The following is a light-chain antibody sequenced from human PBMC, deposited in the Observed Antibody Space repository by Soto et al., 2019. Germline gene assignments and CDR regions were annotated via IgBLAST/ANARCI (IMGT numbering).Light chain of an antibody. CDR3: MLGTPWPPVT. Sequence: DVVMTQSPLSLPVTLGQPASISCRSSQSIVYSDGNAYLSWFQQRPGQSPRRLIYKAFNRDSGVPDRLSGSGSGTDFTLKISSVEAEDVGVYYCMLGTPWPPVTFGQGTKLEIK. V-gene: IGKV2-30*01. CDR1: QSIVYSDGNAY. CDR2: KAF. J-gene: IGKJ2*01.